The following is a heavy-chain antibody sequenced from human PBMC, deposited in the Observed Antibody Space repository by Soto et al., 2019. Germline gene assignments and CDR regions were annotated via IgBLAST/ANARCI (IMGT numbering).Heavy chain of an antibody. Sequence: ASVKVSCKASGYTFTSYAISWVRQAPGQGLEWMGGIIPIFGTANYAQKFQGRVTITADESTSTAYMELSSLRSEDTAVYYCARPGYSSSYGNYYYGMDVWGQGTTVTVSS. CDR1: GYTFTSYA. D-gene: IGHD6-13*01. CDR2: IIPIFGTA. J-gene: IGHJ6*02. CDR3: ARPGYSSSYGNYYYGMDV. V-gene: IGHV1-69*13.